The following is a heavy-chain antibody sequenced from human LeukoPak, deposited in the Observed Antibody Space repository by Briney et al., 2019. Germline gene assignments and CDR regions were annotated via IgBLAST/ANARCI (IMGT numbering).Heavy chain of an antibody. CDR3: ARVRSSGWGKGFDY. V-gene: IGHV4-39*07. CDR1: GGSITSSSYY. D-gene: IGHD6-19*01. CDR2: FYYSGST. J-gene: IGHJ4*02. Sequence: SETLSLTCTVSGGSITSSSYYWGWIRQPPGKGLQWIGSFYYSGSTYYNPSLKSRATIYVDTSKNQFSLKLSSVTAADTAMYYCARVRSSGWGKGFDYWGQGTLVTVSS.